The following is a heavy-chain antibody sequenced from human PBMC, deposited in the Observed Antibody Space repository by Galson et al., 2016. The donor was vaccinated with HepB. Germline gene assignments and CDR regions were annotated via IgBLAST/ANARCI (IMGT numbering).Heavy chain of an antibody. CDR1: GLTVSGDY. D-gene: IGHD3-10*01. CDR3: ARDRSSGSGSFGY. J-gene: IGHJ4*02. CDR2: LYRDGST. Sequence: SLRLSCAVSGLTVSGDYMSWVRQAPGKGLEWVSVLYRDGSTYYADSVEGRFTISGDNSRNTLYLQMNSLRAADTAVYFCARDRSSGSGSFGYWGQGTLVTVSS. V-gene: IGHV3-53*01.